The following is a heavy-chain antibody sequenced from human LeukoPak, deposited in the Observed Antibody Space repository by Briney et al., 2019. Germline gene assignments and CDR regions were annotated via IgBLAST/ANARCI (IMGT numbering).Heavy chain of an antibody. Sequence: GGSLRLSCAASGFTFSTYGMHWVRQAPGKGLEWVAFIRYDGSNKYYADSVEGRFTISRDNSKNTLYLQMNSLRAEDTAVYYCAYRLTVAVAGMGKAFDIWGQGTMVTVSS. J-gene: IGHJ3*02. CDR2: IRYDGSNK. V-gene: IGHV3-30*02. CDR3: AYRLTVAVAGMGKAFDI. D-gene: IGHD6-19*01. CDR1: GFTFSTYG.